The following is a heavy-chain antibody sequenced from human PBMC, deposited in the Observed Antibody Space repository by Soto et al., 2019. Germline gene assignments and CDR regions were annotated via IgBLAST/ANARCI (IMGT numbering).Heavy chain of an antibody. Sequence: EVQLLESGGGLVQPGGSLRLSCVASGFTFSSYAMSWVRQAPGKGLGWVSAVGFGGDTYYTDSVKGRFTISRDNSKNTLYLQMNSLRPEDTAIYYCAKGAKSSGWPKWGQGTLVTVSS. J-gene: IGHJ4*02. CDR1: GFTFSSYA. V-gene: IGHV3-23*01. D-gene: IGHD6-19*01. CDR2: VGFGGDT. CDR3: AKGAKSSGWPK.